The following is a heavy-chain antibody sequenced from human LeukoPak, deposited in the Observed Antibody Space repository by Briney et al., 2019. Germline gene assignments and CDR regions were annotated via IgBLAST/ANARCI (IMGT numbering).Heavy chain of an antibody. J-gene: IGHJ4*02. CDR1: GYSFTNYW. D-gene: IGHD6-13*01. V-gene: IGHV5-51*01. CDR2: IYPGDSDT. Sequence: GESLKISCQGSGYSFTNYWIGWVGQMPGKGLEWMGIIYPGDSDTRYSPSFQGQVSISADKSISTAYLQWSSLKASDTAMYYCARMLAATGSGFDYWGQGTLVTVSS. CDR3: ARMLAATGSGFDY.